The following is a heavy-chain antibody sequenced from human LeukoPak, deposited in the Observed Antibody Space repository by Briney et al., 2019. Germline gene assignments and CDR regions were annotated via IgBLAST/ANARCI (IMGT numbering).Heavy chain of an antibody. CDR2: IRGRCGST. D-gene: IGHD6-13*01. Sequence: GGSLRLSCAASGFTFSSYGMSWVRQAPGKGLEWVSAIRGRCGSTYYADSVKGRFTISRDNSKNTLYLPMNSLRAEDTAVYYCAKDVASSSWYLGYAFDIWGQGTMVTVSS. J-gene: IGHJ3*02. CDR1: GFTFSSYG. CDR3: AKDVASSSWYLGYAFDI. V-gene: IGHV3-23*01.